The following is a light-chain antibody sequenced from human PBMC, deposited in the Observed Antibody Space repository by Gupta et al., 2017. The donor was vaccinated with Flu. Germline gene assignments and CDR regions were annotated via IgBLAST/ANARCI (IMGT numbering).Light chain of an antibody. CDR3: QHYRQWPL. V-gene: IGKV3-15*01. CDR2: GAS. J-gene: IGKJ2*01. Sequence: EIVLTQSPATLSVSPGERVTLSCRASESVSINLAWYQRKPGQPPRLLIYGASNRAAGVPARFSGSGSGTDFTLTISSLESEDSAIYDCQHYRQWPLFGQGTKLEIK. CDR1: ESVSIN.